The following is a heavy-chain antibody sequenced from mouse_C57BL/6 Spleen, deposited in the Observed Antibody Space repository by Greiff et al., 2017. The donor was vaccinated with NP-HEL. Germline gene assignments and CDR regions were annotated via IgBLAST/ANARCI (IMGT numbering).Heavy chain of an antibody. CDR1: GYTFTDYY. D-gene: IGHD2-5*01. Sequence: EVQLQQSGPELVKPGASVKISCKASGYTFTDYYMNWVKQSHGKSLEWIGDINPNNGGTSYNQKFKGKATLTVDKSSSTAYMELRSMTSEDSAVYYGARGDSNYGAWFAYWGQGTLVTVSA. J-gene: IGHJ3*01. CDR2: INPNNGGT. CDR3: ARGDSNYGAWFAY. V-gene: IGHV1-26*01.